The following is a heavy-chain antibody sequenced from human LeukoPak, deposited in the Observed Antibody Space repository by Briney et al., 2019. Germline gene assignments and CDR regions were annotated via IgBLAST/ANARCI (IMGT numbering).Heavy chain of an antibody. Sequence: PSETLSLACTVSGGSISNYYWSWIRQPPGKGLEWIGYIYYSGSTKYNPSLKSRVTISVDTSKNQFSLRLSSVTAADTAVYYCARDWGVSARPGYMDVWGKGTTVTVSS. CDR2: IYYSGST. D-gene: IGHD6-6*01. CDR1: GGSISNYY. CDR3: ARDWGVSARPGYMDV. V-gene: IGHV4-59*01. J-gene: IGHJ6*03.